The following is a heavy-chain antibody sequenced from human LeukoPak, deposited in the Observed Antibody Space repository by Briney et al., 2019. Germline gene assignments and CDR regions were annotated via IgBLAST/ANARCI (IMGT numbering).Heavy chain of an antibody. CDR3: AKGPRPDISVAHTLER. J-gene: IGHJ4*03. CDR1: GFTFNNYA. CDR2: ISSRGDST. V-gene: IGHV3-23*01. Sequence: HPGGSLILSCAASGFTFNNYAMTWVRQAPGRGLEWVSTISSRGDSTYDADSVRGRFTTSRDNSQNSLYLQMNSLRAEDTAVYYCAKGPRPDISVAHTLERWGQGTLVTVSS. D-gene: IGHD6-19*01.